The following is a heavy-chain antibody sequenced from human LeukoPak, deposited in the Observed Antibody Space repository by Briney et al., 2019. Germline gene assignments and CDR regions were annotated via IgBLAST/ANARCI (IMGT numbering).Heavy chain of an antibody. D-gene: IGHD1-1*01. J-gene: IGHJ5*02. CDR2: IIPIFGTA. CDR3: ARDLEKIRLDP. Sequence: ASVKVSCKASGGTFSSYAISWVRQAPGQGLEWMGGIIPIFGTANYAQKFQGRVTITADKSTSTAYMELSSLRSEDTAVYYCARDLEKIRLDPWGQGTLVTVSS. CDR1: GGTFSSYA. V-gene: IGHV1-69*06.